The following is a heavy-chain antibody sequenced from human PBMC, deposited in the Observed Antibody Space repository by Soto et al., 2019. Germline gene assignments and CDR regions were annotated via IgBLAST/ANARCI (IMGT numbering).Heavy chain of an antibody. CDR1: GASISTSNW. J-gene: IGHJ4*02. CDR3: ARRWGEGRVDY. V-gene: IGHV4-4*02. Sequence: QVQLQESGPGLVKPSGTLSLTCAVSGASISTSNWWSWVRQPPGKGLEWIGEIYHSGSTNYNPSLKSRVRISVDKSRNQFSVKLSSVTAADTAVYYCARRWGEGRVDYWGQGTLVTVSS. D-gene: IGHD3-10*01. CDR2: IYHSGST.